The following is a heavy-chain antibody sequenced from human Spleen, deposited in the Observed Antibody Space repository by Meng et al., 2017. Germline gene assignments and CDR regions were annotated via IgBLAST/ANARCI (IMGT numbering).Heavy chain of an antibody. D-gene: IGHD6-19*01. V-gene: IGHV3-73*01. CDR1: GFTFSGSA. Sequence: GSLKISCAASGFTFSGSAMHWVRQASGKGLEWVGRIRTKANSYATAYAASVKGRFTISRDDSKNTTYLQMSSLKSEDTAVYYCTIDRSGWSYWGLGTLVTVSS. CDR2: IRTKANSYAT. CDR3: TIDRSGWSY. J-gene: IGHJ4*02.